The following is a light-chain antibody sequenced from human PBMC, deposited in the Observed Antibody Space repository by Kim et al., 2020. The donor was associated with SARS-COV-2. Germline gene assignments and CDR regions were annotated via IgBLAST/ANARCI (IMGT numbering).Light chain of an antibody. CDR1: SKMDRW. CDR3: QHAKSFPYT. V-gene: IGKV1D-12*01. CDR2: TAS. J-gene: IGKJ2*01. Sequence: SAAVGDTVTITCRAGSKMDRWLAWYQQKPGQASKLLIHTASTLQRGVPSRFSGTGSGTDFSLTIYSLQPEDFATYYCQHAKSFPYTFGQGTKLEL.